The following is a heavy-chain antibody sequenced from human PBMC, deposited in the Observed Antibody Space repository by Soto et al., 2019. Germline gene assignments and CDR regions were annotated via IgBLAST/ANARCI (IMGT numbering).Heavy chain of an antibody. CDR1: GGTFSSYA. J-gene: IGHJ4*02. V-gene: IGHV1-69*13. Sequence: SVKVSCKASGGTFSSYAISWVRQAPGQGLEWMGGIIPIFGTANYAQKFQGRVTITADESTSTAYMELSSLRSEDTAVYYCARGGSGSGWVTMSFDYWGQGTLVTVSS. CDR2: IIPIFGTA. CDR3: ARGGSGSGWVTMSFDY. D-gene: IGHD6-19*01.